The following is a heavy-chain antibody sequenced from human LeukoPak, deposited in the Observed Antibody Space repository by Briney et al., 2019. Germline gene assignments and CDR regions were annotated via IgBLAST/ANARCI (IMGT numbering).Heavy chain of an antibody. D-gene: IGHD2/OR15-2a*01. V-gene: IGHV3-30*02. CDR1: GFTFSTSG. Sequence: PGGSLRLSCAASGFTFSTSGMHWVRQAPGKGLEWVAFIRYDGSNKYYGDSVKGRLTISRGNSKNTLYLQMNSLRAEDTAVYYCAKGIVIVSATGVDYWGQGTLVTVSS. CDR2: IRYDGSNK. J-gene: IGHJ4*02. CDR3: AKGIVIVSATGVDY.